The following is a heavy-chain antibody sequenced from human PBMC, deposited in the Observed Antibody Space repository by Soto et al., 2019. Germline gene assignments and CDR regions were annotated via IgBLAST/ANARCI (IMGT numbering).Heavy chain of an antibody. V-gene: IGHV3-23*01. CDR2: INIGGSS. CDR1: VFTFSSYS. J-gene: IGHJ4*01. Sequence: LGGSLRLSCAASVFTFSSYSIGWGRQAPGRGLEWVSSINIGGSSYYADSVKGRFTISRDNSKNTLYLRMNSLRAEDAAIYYCAKSYDSSGYYCLDFWGQGTLVTVSS. CDR3: AKSYDSSGYYCLDF. D-gene: IGHD3-22*01.